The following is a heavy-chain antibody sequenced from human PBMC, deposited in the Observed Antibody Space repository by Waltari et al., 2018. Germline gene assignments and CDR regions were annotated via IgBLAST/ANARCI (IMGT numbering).Heavy chain of an antibody. J-gene: IGHJ4*02. CDR1: GYSFSSYG. CDR3: ARGSATLGD. V-gene: IGHV1-18*03. CDR2: ISTYNGDT. D-gene: IGHD6-25*01. Sequence: QVQLVQSGTEVKKPGASVKVSCETSGYSFSSYGITWVRQAPGQGLEWMGWISTYNGDTDYAQKFQGRVTMTTDTSTSTAYMELRSLTSDDMALYYCARGSATLGDWGQGTLVTVSS.